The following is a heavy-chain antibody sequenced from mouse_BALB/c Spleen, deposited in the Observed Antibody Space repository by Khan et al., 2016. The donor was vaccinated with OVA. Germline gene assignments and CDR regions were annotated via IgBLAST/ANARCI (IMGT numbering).Heavy chain of an antibody. V-gene: IGHV1-7*01. CDR3: ARSGYGSLAY. Sequence: QIQLVQSGAELAKPGASVKMSCKASGYMFTSYWMNWVKQRPGQGLEWIGYINPSSGYTDYNQKFKDKATLTADKSSSTAYMQLSSLTSEDSAVXYCARSGYGSLAYWGQGTLVTVSA. D-gene: IGHD1-1*01. CDR2: INPSSGYT. CDR1: GYMFTSYW. J-gene: IGHJ3*01.